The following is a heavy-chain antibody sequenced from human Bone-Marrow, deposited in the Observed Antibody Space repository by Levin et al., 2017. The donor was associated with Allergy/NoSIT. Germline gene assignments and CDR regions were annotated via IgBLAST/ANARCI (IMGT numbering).Heavy chain of an antibody. J-gene: IGHJ4*02. CDR3: ARDLLNSPGFDY. CDR2: ISSSSSYI. Sequence: GESLKISCAASGFTFSSYSMNWVRQAPGKGLEWVSSISSSSSYIYYADSVKGRFTISRDNAKNSLYLQMNSLRAEDTAVYYCARDLLNSPGFDYWGQGTLVTVSS. V-gene: IGHV3-21*01. CDR1: GFTFSSYS. D-gene: IGHD1/OR15-1a*01.